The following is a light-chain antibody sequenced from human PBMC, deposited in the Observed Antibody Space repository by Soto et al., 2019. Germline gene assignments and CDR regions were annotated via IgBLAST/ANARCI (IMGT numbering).Light chain of an antibody. CDR3: QQRSNWPYT. Sequence: EIVLTQSPATLSLSPGERATLSCRASRSVSNYLAWYQHTPCQAPRLLTYDASNRATAIPARFSDSGSGSEFTITISLLVPEDLAVYYGQQRSNWPYTFGQGTKLESK. V-gene: IGKV3-11*01. J-gene: IGKJ2*01. CDR2: DAS. CDR1: RSVSNY.